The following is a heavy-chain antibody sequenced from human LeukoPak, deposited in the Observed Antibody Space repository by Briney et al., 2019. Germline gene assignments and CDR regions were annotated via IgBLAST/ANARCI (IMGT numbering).Heavy chain of an antibody. D-gene: IGHD5-12*01. Sequence: ASVKVSCKASGGTFSSYAISWVRQAPGQGLEWMGGIIPIFGTANYAQKFQGRVTITADKSTSTVYMELSSLRSEDTAVYYCARGVATGGSFDYWGQGTLVTVSS. J-gene: IGHJ4*02. CDR2: IIPIFGTA. CDR3: ARGVATGGSFDY. V-gene: IGHV1-69*06. CDR1: GGTFSSYA.